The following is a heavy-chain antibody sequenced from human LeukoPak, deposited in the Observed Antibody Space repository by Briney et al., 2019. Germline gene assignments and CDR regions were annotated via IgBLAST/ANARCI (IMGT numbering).Heavy chain of an antibody. CDR1: GYTFTGYY. V-gene: IGHV1-2*02. D-gene: IGHD2-2*01. CDR3: FGVVPADAHNNWFVP. J-gene: IGHJ5*02. CDR2: INPNSGGT. Sequence: ASVKVSCKASGYTFTGYYMHWVRQAPGQGLEWMGWINPNSGGTNYAQKFQGRVTMTRDTSISTAYMELSRLRSDDTAVYYCFGVVPADAHNNWFVPWGQGTLVTVSS.